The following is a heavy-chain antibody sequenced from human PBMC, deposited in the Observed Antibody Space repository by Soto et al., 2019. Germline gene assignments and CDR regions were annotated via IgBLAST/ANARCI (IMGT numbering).Heavy chain of an antibody. CDR1: GYTFSDYY. Sequence: QVQLVESGGGLVKPGGSLRLSCAASGYTFSDYYMSWIRQAPGKGLEWVSYISSSGSTIYYADSVKGRFTISRDNAKTTLELQRNSLRAEDTGVYYCERPTVTPHYGMDVWGQGTTVTVSS. J-gene: IGHJ6*02. CDR2: ISSSGSTI. CDR3: ERPTVTPHYGMDV. D-gene: IGHD5-12*01. V-gene: IGHV3-11*01.